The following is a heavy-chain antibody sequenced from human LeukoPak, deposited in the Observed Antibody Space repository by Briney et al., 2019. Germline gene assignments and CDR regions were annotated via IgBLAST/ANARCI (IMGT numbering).Heavy chain of an antibody. Sequence: GGSLRLSCAASGFTFSSYSMNWVRQAPGKGLEWVSYISSSSSTIYYADSVKGRFTVSRDNAKNSLYLQMNSLRAEDTAVYHCARDPRNYYYDSSDPCFQHWGQGTLVTVSS. J-gene: IGHJ1*01. V-gene: IGHV3-48*01. CDR2: ISSSSSTI. D-gene: IGHD3-22*01. CDR3: ARDPRNYYYDSSDPCFQH. CDR1: GFTFSSYS.